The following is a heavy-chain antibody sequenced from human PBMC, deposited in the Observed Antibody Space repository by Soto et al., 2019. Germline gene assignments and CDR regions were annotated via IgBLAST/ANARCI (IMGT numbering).Heavy chain of an antibody. CDR3: ARGTRGKSYYYDSSGLFDY. J-gene: IGHJ4*02. V-gene: IGHV3-48*03. CDR2: ISSSGSTI. Sequence: LRLSCAASGFTFSSYEMNWVRQAPGKGLEWVSYISSSGSTIYYADSVKGRFTISRDNAKNSLYLQMNSLRAEDTAVYYCARGTRGKSYYYDSSGLFDYWGQGTLVTVSS. CDR1: GFTFSSYE. D-gene: IGHD3-22*01.